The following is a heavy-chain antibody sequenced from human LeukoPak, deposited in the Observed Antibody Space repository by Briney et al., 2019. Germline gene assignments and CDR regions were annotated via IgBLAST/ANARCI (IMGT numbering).Heavy chain of an antibody. Sequence: KPSETLSLTCAVSGGSISSYYWSWIRQPPGRGLEWIGSIHYSGSTSYNSSLKSRVTISVDTSKNQFSLKLSSVTAADTAVYYCASIPWDSSGYYDYWGQGTLVTVSS. CDR2: IHYSGST. V-gene: IGHV4-59*01. CDR1: GGSISSYY. CDR3: ASIPWDSSGYYDY. D-gene: IGHD3-22*01. J-gene: IGHJ4*02.